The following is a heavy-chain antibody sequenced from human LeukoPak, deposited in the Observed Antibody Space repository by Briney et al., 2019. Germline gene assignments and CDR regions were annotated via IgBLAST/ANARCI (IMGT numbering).Heavy chain of an antibody. CDR3: TKLAAVSADY. CDR1: GFTFSDYD. Sequence: GESLRLSCAASGFTFSDYDMYWVRQAPGKGLECVAFIRYDGRNKLYADSVKGRFTISRDNSENTLYLQMNSLRVEDTAVYYCTKLAAVSADYWGRGTLVTVSS. J-gene: IGHJ4*02. D-gene: IGHD4-11*01. CDR2: IRYDGRNK. V-gene: IGHV3-30*02.